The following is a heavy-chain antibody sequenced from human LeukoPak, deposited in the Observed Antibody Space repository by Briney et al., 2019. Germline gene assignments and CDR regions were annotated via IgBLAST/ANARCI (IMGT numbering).Heavy chain of an antibody. CDR2: IYTDGST. J-gene: IGHJ4*02. CDR3: AIGHYRNIPG. D-gene: IGHD1/OR15-1a*01. CDR1: GFTVSSKY. V-gene: IGHV3-66*01. Sequence: GGSLRLSCAASGFTVSSKYMNWVRQAPGKGLEWVSVIYTDGSTYYADSVRARFSISRDDSKDTLSLQMNSLSAEDTAVYYCAIGHYRNIPGWGQGTLVTVSS.